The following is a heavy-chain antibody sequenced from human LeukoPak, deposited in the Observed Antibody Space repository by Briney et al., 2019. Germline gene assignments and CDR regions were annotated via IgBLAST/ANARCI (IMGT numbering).Heavy chain of an antibody. CDR3: ARGLFPVVVPAARAFDY. Sequence: SETLSLTCAVYGGSFSGYYWSWIRQPPGKGLEWIGEINHSGSTNYNPSLKSRVTISVDTSKNQFSLKLSSVTAADTAVYYCARGLFPVVVPAARAFDYWGQGTLVTVSS. J-gene: IGHJ4*02. CDR2: INHSGST. CDR1: GGSFSGYY. V-gene: IGHV4-34*01. D-gene: IGHD2-2*01.